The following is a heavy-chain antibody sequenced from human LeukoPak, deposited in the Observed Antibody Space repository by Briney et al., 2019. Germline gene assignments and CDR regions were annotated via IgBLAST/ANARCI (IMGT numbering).Heavy chain of an antibody. CDR1: EFSVGSNY. D-gene: IGHD2-15*01. CDR3: ARDRGGGHMGV. J-gene: IGHJ6*03. V-gene: IGHV3-66*01. Sequence: GGSLRLSCAASEFSVGSNYMTRVHQAPGKGLEWVSLIYSGGSTYYADSVKGRFTISRDNSKNTLYLQMNSLRAGDTAVYYCARDRGGGHMGVWGKGTTVTISS. CDR2: IYSGGST.